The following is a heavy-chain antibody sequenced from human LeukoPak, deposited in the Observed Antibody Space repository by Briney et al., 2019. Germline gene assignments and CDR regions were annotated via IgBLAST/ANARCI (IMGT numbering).Heavy chain of an antibody. Sequence: GGSLRLSCAASGFTLSDYSMSWVRQAPGKGLEWVSYISSSGIIYYADPVKGRFTISRDNAKNSLYLQMNSLRAEDTAVYYCATIAEGAFDIWGQGTMVTVSS. V-gene: IGHV3-11*01. CDR3: ATIAEGAFDI. CDR1: GFTLSDYS. J-gene: IGHJ3*02. CDR2: ISSSGII. D-gene: IGHD6-13*01.